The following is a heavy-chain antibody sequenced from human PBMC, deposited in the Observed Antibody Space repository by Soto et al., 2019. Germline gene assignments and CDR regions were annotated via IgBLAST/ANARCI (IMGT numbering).Heavy chain of an antibody. J-gene: IGHJ4*02. CDR1: GFTFSSYA. CDR3: ARDRVYSSSWVDY. V-gene: IGHV3-30-3*01. Sequence: QVQLVESGGGVVQPGRSLRLSCAGSGFTFSSYAMHWVRQAPGKGLEWVAVISYDGSNKYYADSVKGRFTISRDNSKNTLYLQMNSLRAEDTAVYYCARDRVYSSSWVDYWGQGTLVTVSS. D-gene: IGHD6-13*01. CDR2: ISYDGSNK.